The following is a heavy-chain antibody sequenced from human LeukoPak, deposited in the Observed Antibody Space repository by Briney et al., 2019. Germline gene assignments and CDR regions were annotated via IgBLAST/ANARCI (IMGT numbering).Heavy chain of an antibody. CDR1: GFTFSTYI. CDR2: ISSSSSTI. D-gene: IGHD2-15*01. Sequence: GGSLRLSCAASGFTFSTYIMNWVRQAPGKGLEWVSCISSSSSTIYYADSLKGRFTISRDNAKNSLYLQMNSLRDEDTAVYYCARLVGSYYYGMDVWGQGTTVTVSS. V-gene: IGHV3-48*02. CDR3: ARLVGSYYYGMDV. J-gene: IGHJ6*02.